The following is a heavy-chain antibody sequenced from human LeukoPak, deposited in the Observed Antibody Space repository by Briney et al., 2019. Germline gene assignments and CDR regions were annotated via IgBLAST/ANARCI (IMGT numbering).Heavy chain of an antibody. CDR2: ISSSSSYI. CDR3: ARARWNGVYYFDY. Sequence: NPGGSLRLSCAASGFTFSSYSMNWVRQAPGKGLEWVSSISSSSSYIYYADSVKGRFTISRDNAKNSLYPQMNSLRAEDTAVYYCARARWNGVYYFDYWGQGTLVTVSS. CDR1: GFTFSSYS. D-gene: IGHD1-1*01. J-gene: IGHJ4*02. V-gene: IGHV3-21*01.